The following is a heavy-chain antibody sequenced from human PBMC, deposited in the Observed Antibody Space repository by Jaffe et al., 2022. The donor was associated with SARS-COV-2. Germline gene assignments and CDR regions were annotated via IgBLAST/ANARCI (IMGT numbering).Heavy chain of an antibody. CDR2: IIPIFGTA. CDR3: ARSHYYDSSGYPSGWFDP. Sequence: QVQLVQSGAEVKKPGSSVKVSCKASGGTFSSYAISWVRQAPGQGLEWMGGIIPIFGTANYAQKFQGRVTITADESTSTAYMELSSLRSEDTAVYYCARSHYYDSSGYPSGWFDPWGQGTLVTVSS. D-gene: IGHD3-22*01. V-gene: IGHV1-69*01. J-gene: IGHJ5*02. CDR1: GGTFSSYA.